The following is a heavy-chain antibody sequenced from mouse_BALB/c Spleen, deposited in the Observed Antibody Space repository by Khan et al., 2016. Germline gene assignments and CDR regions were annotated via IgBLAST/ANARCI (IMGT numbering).Heavy chain of an antibody. V-gene: IGHV2-2*02. Sequence: QVQLQQPGPGLVQPSQSLSITCTVSGFSLTSYGVHWVRQSPGKGLEWLGVIWSGGSTDYNAAFISRLSISKDNSKSQVFFKMNSLQANDTAIYYCARYDGDYFDYWGQGTTLTVSS. CDR2: IWSGGST. D-gene: IGHD2-3*01. CDR3: ARYDGDYFDY. CDR1: GFSLTSYG. J-gene: IGHJ2*01.